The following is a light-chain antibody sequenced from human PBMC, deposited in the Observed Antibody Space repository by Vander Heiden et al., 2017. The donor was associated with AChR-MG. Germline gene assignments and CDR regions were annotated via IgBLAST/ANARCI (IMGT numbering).Light chain of an antibody. Sequence: QAVLTQPPSASATPGQRVTVSCSGSRSNIGNNFVYWFQQFPRTAPKALSYRTNQRPSGVPDRFSGSKSDTSASLAISGRRSEDEADYYCASWDDSLSVWVFGGGTKLTVL. J-gene: IGLJ3*02. CDR2: RTN. CDR1: RSNIGNNF. V-gene: IGLV1-47*01. CDR3: ASWDDSLSVWV.